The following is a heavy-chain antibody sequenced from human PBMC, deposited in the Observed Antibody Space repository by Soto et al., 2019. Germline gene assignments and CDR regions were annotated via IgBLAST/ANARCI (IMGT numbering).Heavy chain of an antibody. D-gene: IGHD2-15*01. CDR3: ARDYCSGGSCYPYYYYYYMDV. V-gene: IGHV1-2*04. Sequence: ASVKVSCKASGYSFTGYYMHWVRQAPGQGLEWMGWINPNSGGTNYAQKFQGWVTMTRDTSISTAYMELSRLRSDDTAVYYCARDYCSGGSCYPYYYYYYMDVWGKGTTVTVSS. CDR2: INPNSGGT. J-gene: IGHJ6*03. CDR1: GYSFTGYY.